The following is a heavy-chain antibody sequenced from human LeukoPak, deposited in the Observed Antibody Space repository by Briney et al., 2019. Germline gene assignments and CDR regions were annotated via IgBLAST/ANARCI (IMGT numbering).Heavy chain of an antibody. CDR2: ISWNSGSI. J-gene: IGHJ5*02. CDR3: ARDHYGTIWFDP. Sequence: HPGRSLRLSCAASGFTFDDYAMHWVRQAPGKGLEWVSGISWNSGSIGYADSVKGRFTISRDNAKNSLYLQINSLRAEDTAVYYCARDHYGTIWFDPWGQGTLVTVSS. CDR1: GFTFDDYA. V-gene: IGHV3-9*01. D-gene: IGHD4-17*01.